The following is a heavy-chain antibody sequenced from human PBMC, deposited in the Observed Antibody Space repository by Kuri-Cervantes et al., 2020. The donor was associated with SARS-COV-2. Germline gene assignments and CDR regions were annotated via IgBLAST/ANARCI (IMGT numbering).Heavy chain of an antibody. CDR2: IYHSGST. V-gene: IGHV4-4*07. CDR1: GGSISSYY. D-gene: IGHD3-10*01. Sequence: SETLSLTCTVSGGSISSYYWSWIRQPAGKGLEWIGRIYHSGSTYYNPSLKSRVTISVDTSKNQFSLKLSSVTAADTAVYYRARAASRGGDMVRGVASFDYWGQGTLVTVSS. J-gene: IGHJ4*02. CDR3: ARAASRGGDMVRGVASFDY.